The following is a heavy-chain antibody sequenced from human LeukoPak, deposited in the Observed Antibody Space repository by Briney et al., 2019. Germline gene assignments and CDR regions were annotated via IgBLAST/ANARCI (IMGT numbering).Heavy chain of an antibody. CDR2: ISLNTDRI. CDR1: GFTFSSYA. CDR3: GKDLKPGGLDS. V-gene: IGHV3-9*01. Sequence: SLRLSCAASGFTFSSYAMSWGRHAPRKGLGRGSGISLNTDRIGYADSVKGRFTVSRDNAKNSVYLQMSSLRVEDTALYYCGKDLKPGGLDSWGQGTLVTVSS. J-gene: IGHJ4*02. D-gene: IGHD3-10*01.